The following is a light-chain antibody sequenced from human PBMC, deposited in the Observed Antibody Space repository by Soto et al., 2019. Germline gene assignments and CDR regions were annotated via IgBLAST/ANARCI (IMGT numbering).Light chain of an antibody. CDR1: SSDVGGYNS. V-gene: IGLV2-11*01. CDR2: DVS. CDR3: CSYVGSYPYV. Sequence: QSALTQPRSVSGSPGQSVTVSCTGTSSDVGGYNSVSWYQQHPGKAPKLMIYDVSKRPSGVPDRFSGSKSGNTASLTISGLQAEDEADYYCCSYVGSYPYVFGTGTKVTVL. J-gene: IGLJ1*01.